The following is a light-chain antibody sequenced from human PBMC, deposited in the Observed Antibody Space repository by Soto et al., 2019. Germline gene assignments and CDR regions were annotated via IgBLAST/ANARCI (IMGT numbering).Light chain of an antibody. CDR2: GNS. CDR3: QSYDSSLSAWV. Sequence: QSVLTQPPSVSGAPGQRVTISCTGSSSNIGAGYDVHWYQQLPGTAPKLLIYGNSNRPSGVPDRFSGSKSGTSASLAITGLQAEDEADYYCQSYDSSLSAWVFGGGTMVTVL. J-gene: IGLJ3*02. V-gene: IGLV1-40*01. CDR1: SSNIGAGYD.